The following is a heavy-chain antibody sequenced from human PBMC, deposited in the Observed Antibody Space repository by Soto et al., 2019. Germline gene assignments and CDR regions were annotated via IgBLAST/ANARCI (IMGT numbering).Heavy chain of an antibody. CDR1: GGSFSGYY. J-gene: IGHJ6*03. CDR2: INQSGST. D-gene: IGHD3-9*01. Sequence: QVQLQQWGAGLLKPSETLSLTCAVYGGSFSGYYWSWIRQPPGKGLEWIGEINQSGSTNYNPSLKSRVTISVDTSKNQFSLTLSSVTAADTAVYYCARGAGMAGILTCPYYYYYYMDVWGKGTTVTVS. V-gene: IGHV4-34*01. CDR3: ARGAGMAGILTCPYYYYYYMDV.